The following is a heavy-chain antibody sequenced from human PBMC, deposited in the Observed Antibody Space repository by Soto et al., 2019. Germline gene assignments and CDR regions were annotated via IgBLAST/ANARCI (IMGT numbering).Heavy chain of an antibody. Sequence: SETLSLTCTVSGGSISSGGYYWSWIRQHPGKGLEWIGYIYYSGSTYYNPSLKSRVTISVDTSKNQFSLKLSSVTAADTAVYYCAREGYSNYGAGYYYGMDVWGQGTTVTVSS. CDR2: IYYSGST. V-gene: IGHV4-31*03. CDR3: AREGYSNYGAGYYYGMDV. CDR1: GGSISSGGYY. J-gene: IGHJ6*02. D-gene: IGHD4-4*01.